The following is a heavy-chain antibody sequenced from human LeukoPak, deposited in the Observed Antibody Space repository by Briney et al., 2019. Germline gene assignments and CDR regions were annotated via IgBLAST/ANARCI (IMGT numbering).Heavy chain of an antibody. CDR2: IYYSGST. D-gene: IGHD3-3*01. J-gene: IGHJ6*02. CDR1: GGSVSSGSYY. V-gene: IGHV4-61*01. CDR3: ARNLYDFWSGYGMDV. Sequence: SETLSLTCTVSGGSVSSGSYYWSWIRQPPGKGLEWIGYIYYSGSTNYNPSLKSRVTISVDTSKNQFSLKLSSVTAADTAVYYCARNLYDFWSGYGMDVWGQGTTVTVSS.